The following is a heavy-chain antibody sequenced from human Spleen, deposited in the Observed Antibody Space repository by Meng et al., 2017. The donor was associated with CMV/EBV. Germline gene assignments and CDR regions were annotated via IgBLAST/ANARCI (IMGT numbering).Heavy chain of an antibody. Sequence: YNFASYGITWVRQAPGQGPEWMGWINTYNGDTKYAQKLQGRVTMTTDRSTRTAYMELRSLRFDDTAVYYCARAFNWNDEGFYFDYWGQGTLVTVSS. J-gene: IGHJ4*02. V-gene: IGHV1-18*01. D-gene: IGHD1-20*01. CDR1: YNFASYG. CDR2: INTYNGDT. CDR3: ARAFNWNDEGFYFDY.